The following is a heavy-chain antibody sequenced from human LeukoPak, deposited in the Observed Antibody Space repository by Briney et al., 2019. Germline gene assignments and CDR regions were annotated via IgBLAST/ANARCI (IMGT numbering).Heavy chain of an antibody. D-gene: IGHD2-21*01. V-gene: IGHV4-4*07. CDR2: IYTSGST. Sequence: PSETLSLTCTVSGGSISSYYWSWLRQPAGQELEWIGRIYTSGSTNYNPSLKSRVTMSVDTSKNQLSLKLSSVTAADTAVYYCARQSVDRYYYYGMDVWGQGTTVTVSS. CDR3: ARQSVDRYYYYGMDV. J-gene: IGHJ6*02. CDR1: GGSISSYY.